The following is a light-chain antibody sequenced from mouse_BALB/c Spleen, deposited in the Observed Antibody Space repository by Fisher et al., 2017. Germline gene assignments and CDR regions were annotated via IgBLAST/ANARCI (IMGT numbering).Light chain of an antibody. J-gene: IGKJ4*01. CDR3: QQRSSYPFT. V-gene: IGKV4-58*01. CDR1: SSVSSSY. Sequence: DIVLTQSTAIMAASLGQKVTMTCSASSSVSSSYLHWYQQKSGASPKPLIHRTSNLASGVPARFSGSGSGTSYSLTISRMEAEDAATYYCQQRSSYPFTFGSGTKLEIK. CDR2: RTS.